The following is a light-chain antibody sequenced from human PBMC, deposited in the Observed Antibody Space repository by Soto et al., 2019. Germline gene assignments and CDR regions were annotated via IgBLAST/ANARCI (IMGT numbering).Light chain of an antibody. V-gene: IGLV3-21*02. J-gene: IGLJ3*02. CDR1: NIGSKS. CDR3: QVWDSSSDHRV. Sequence: SYELTQPPSVSVAPGQTARITCGGTNIGSKSVHWYQQKPGQAPVLVVYDDSDRPSGIPERFSGSNSGNTATRTISRVEAGDEADYYCQVWDSSSDHRVFGGGTKLTVL. CDR2: DDS.